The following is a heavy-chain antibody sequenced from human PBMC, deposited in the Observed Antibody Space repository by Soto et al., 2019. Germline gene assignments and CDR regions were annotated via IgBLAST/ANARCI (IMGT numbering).Heavy chain of an antibody. V-gene: IGHV4-59*01. CDR2: IYYSGST. CDR3: ARLVRRIAAAGRNYAFDI. D-gene: IGHD6-13*01. CDR1: GVSISSYY. Sequence: SETLSLTCTVSGVSISSYYWSWIRQPPGKGLEWIGYIYYSGSTNYNPSLKSRVTISVDTSKNQFSLKLSSVTAADTAVYYCARLVRRIAAAGRNYAFDIWGQGTMVTVS. J-gene: IGHJ3*02.